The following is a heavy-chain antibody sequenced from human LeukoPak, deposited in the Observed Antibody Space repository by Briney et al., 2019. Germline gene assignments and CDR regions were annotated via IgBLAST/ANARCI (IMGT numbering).Heavy chain of an antibody. V-gene: IGHV4-59*01. Sequence: PSETLSLTCTVSGGSISSYYWSWIRQPPGKGLEWIGYIYHSGSTNYNPSLKSRVTISVDTSKNQFSLKLSSVTAADTAVYYCARDGASSGYSSGWYPYYYYYGMDVWGQGTTVTVSS. D-gene: IGHD6-19*01. J-gene: IGHJ6*02. CDR3: ARDGASSGYSSGWYPYYYYYGMDV. CDR1: GGSISSYY. CDR2: IYHSGST.